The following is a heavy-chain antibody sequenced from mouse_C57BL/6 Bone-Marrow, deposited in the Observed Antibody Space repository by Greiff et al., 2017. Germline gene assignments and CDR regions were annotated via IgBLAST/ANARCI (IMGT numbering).Heavy chain of an antibody. D-gene: IGHD1-1*01. V-gene: IGHV1-53*01. CDR1: GYTFTSYW. CDR3: ARTPPITTVVAPLGY. Sequence: VQLQQPGTELVKPGASVKLSCKASGYTFTSYWMHWVKQRPGQGLEWIGTINPSNGGTNYNEKFKSKATLTVDKSSSTAYMQLSSLTSEDSAVYYCARTPPITTVVAPLGYWGQGTTLTVSS. J-gene: IGHJ2*01. CDR2: INPSNGGT.